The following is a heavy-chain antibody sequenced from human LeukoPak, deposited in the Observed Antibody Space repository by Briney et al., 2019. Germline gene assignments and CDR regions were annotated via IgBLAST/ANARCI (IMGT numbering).Heavy chain of an antibody. J-gene: IGHJ4*02. CDR2: ISYDGSNK. V-gene: IGHV3-30*04. CDR3: ARVPNDYGDSHMDY. CDR1: GFTFSSYA. D-gene: IGHD4-17*01. Sequence: GGSLRLSCAASGFTFSSYAMHWVRQAPGKGLEWVAVISYDGSNKYYADSVKGRFTISRDNAQNSLYLQMSSLRVEDTAIYYCARVPNDYGDSHMDYWGQGTLVTVSS.